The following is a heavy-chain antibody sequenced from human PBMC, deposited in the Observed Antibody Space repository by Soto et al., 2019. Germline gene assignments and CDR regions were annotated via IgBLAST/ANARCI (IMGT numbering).Heavy chain of an antibody. CDR2: ISYDGSNK. J-gene: IGHJ5*02. Sequence: QVQLVESGGGVVQPGRSLRLSCAASGFTFSSYAMHWVRQAPGKGLEWVAVISYDGSNKYYADSVKGRFTISRDNSKNTLYLQMNSLRAEDTAVYYCARDYLGGHDILTEEWFDPWGQGTLVTVSS. D-gene: IGHD3-9*01. CDR1: GFTFSSYA. CDR3: ARDYLGGHDILTEEWFDP. V-gene: IGHV3-30-3*01.